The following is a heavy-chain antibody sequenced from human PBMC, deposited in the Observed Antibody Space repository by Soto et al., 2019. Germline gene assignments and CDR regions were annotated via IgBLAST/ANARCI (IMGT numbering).Heavy chain of an antibody. D-gene: IGHD2-2*01. CDR2: FDPEDGET. CDR3: ATGVVVAPAATWRISNYYYYYGMDV. J-gene: IGHJ6*02. CDR1: GYTLTELS. V-gene: IGHV1-24*01. Sequence: GASVKVSCKVSGYTLTELSMHWVRQAPGKGLEWMGGFDPEDGETIYAQKFQGRVTMTEDTSTDTAYMELSSLRSEDTAVYYCATGVVVAPAATWRISNYYYYYGMDVWGQGTTVTVSS.